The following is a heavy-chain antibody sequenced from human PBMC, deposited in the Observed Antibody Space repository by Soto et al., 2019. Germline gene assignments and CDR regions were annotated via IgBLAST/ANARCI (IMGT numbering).Heavy chain of an antibody. CDR1: GFTFSSYA. V-gene: IGHV3-64*01. D-gene: IGHD6-19*01. J-gene: IGHJ3*02. CDR3: ARDRSVAGFYDAFDI. Sequence: GGSLRLSCAASGFTFSSYAMHWVRQAPGKGLEYVSAISSNGGSTYYANSVKGRFTISRDNSKNTLYLQMGSLRAEDMAVYYCARDRSVAGFYDAFDIWGQGTIVTVSS. CDR2: ISSNGGST.